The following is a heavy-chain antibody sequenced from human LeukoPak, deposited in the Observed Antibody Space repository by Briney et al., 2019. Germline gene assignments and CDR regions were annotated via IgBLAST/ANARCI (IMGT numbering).Heavy chain of an antibody. J-gene: IGHJ3*02. Sequence: GGSLRLSCAASGFTFSSYAMSWVRQAPGKGLEWVSAISGSGGSTYYADSVKGRFTISRDNSKNTLYLQMNSLRAEDTAVYYCAKVGDYDSSGYSNAFDIWGQGTMVTVSS. D-gene: IGHD3-22*01. CDR3: AKVGDYDSSGYSNAFDI. V-gene: IGHV3-23*01. CDR2: ISGSGGST. CDR1: GFTFSSYA.